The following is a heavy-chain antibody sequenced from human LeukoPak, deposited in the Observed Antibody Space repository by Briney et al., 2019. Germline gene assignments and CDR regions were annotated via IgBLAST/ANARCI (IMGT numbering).Heavy chain of an antibody. CDR1: GYTFTSYG. CDR2: ISAYNGNT. Sequence: ASVKVSCKASGYTFTSYGISWVRQAPGQGLEWMGWISAYNGNTNYAQKLQDRVTMTTDTSTSTAYMELRSLRSDDTAVYYCARDAHVVVVAATHNWFDPWGQGTLVTVSS. V-gene: IGHV1-18*01. D-gene: IGHD2-15*01. CDR3: ARDAHVVVVAATHNWFDP. J-gene: IGHJ5*02.